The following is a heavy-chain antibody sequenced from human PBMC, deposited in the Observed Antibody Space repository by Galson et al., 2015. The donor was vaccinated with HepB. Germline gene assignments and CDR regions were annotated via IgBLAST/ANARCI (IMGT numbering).Heavy chain of an antibody. J-gene: IGHJ6*03. CDR2: ISYDGSNK. V-gene: IGHV3-30*18. CDR3: AKVASSNYYMDV. D-gene: IGHD6-13*01. Sequence: SLRLSCAASGFTFSSYGMHWVRQAPGKGLEWVAVISYDGSNKYYADSVKGRFTISRDNSKNTLYLQMNSLRTEDTAVYYCAKVASSNYYMDVWGKGTTVTVSS. CDR1: GFTFSSYG.